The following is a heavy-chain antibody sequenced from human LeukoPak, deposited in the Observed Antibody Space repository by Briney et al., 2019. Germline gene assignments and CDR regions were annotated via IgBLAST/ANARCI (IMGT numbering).Heavy chain of an antibody. Sequence: PGGSLRLSCAASGFTFSDYYMSWIRQAPGQGLEWVSYISSSGRTIHYADSVKGRFTISRDNAKNSLYLEMNSLRAEDTAVYYCARDYYDSRGYYGMDVWGQGTTVTASS. D-gene: IGHD3-22*01. CDR3: ARDYYDSRGYYGMDV. J-gene: IGHJ6*02. CDR2: ISSSGRTI. CDR1: GFTFSDYY. V-gene: IGHV3-11*01.